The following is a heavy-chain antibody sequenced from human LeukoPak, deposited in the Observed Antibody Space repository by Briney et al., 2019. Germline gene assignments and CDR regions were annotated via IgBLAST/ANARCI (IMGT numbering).Heavy chain of an antibody. V-gene: IGHV3-21*01. Sequence: GGSLRLSCAASGFTFSSYGMQWVRQAPGKGLEWVSSISSSSSYIYYADSVKGRFTISRDNAKNSLYLQMNSLRVEDTAVYYCAREGWELLQGNDAFDIWGQGTMVTVSS. D-gene: IGHD1-26*01. CDR1: GFTFSSYG. J-gene: IGHJ3*02. CDR3: AREGWELLQGNDAFDI. CDR2: ISSSSSYI.